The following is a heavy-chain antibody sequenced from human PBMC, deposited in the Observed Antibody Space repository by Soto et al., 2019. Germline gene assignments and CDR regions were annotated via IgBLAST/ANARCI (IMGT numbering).Heavy chain of an antibody. CDR1: GFTFSSYS. CDR2: ISSSSSTI. CDR3: AKVSRPSRISTPDFDY. V-gene: IGHV3-48*01. J-gene: IGHJ4*02. Sequence: GGSLRLSCAASGFTFSSYSMNWVRQAPGKGLEWVSYISSSSSTIYYADSVKGRFTISRDNSRNTLYLQLNNLQAEDTAVYYCAKVSRPSRISTPDFDYWGRGTLVTVSS.